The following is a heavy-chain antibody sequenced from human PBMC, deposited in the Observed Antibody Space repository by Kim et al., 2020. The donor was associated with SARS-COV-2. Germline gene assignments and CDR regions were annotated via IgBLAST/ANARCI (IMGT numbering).Heavy chain of an antibody. CDR3: AKGGTWERSNFDY. CDR2: ISGSGGST. J-gene: IGHJ4*02. V-gene: IGHV3-23*01. Sequence: GGSLRLSCAASGFTFSSYAMCWVRQAPGKGLEWVSVISGSGGSTYYADSVKGRFTISRDNSKNTLYLQMNSLRAEDTAVYYCAKGGTWERSNFDYWGQGTLVTVSS. D-gene: IGHD1-26*01. CDR1: GFTFSSYA.